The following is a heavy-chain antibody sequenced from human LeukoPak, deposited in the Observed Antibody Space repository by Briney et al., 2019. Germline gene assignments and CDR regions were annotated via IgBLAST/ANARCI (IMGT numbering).Heavy chain of an antibody. Sequence: SETLSLTCTVSGGSISSYYWSWIRQPPGKGLEWIGYIYYSGSTNYNPSLKSRVTISVGTSKNQFSLKLSSVTAADTAVYYCARDRVVVAATPYYYYGMDVWGQGTTVTVSS. J-gene: IGHJ6*02. D-gene: IGHD2-15*01. CDR3: ARDRVVVAATPYYYYGMDV. CDR2: IYYSGST. V-gene: IGHV4-59*01. CDR1: GGSISSYY.